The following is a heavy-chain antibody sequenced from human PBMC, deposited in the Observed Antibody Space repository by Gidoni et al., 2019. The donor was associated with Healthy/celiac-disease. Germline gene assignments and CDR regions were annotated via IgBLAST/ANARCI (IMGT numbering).Heavy chain of an antibody. J-gene: IGHJ4*02. CDR3: ARYYYDSSGYYSDY. Sequence: QLQLQESGPGLVKPSETLSLTCTVSGGSISSRSYYWGWIRQPPGKGLEWIGSIYYSGSTYYNPSLKSRVTISVDTSKNQFSLKLSSVTAADTAVYYCARYYYDSSGYYSDYWGQGTLVTVSS. D-gene: IGHD3-22*01. CDR2: IYYSGST. V-gene: IGHV4-39*01. CDR1: GGSISSRSYY.